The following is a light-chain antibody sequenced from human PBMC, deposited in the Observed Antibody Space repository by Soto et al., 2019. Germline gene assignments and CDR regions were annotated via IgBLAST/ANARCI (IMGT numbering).Light chain of an antibody. Sequence: QSVLTQPPSASGTPGQRVTISCSGSNSNIGSNTVNWYQQLPATAPKLLIYRNNQRPSGVPDRFSGSKSGTSASLVISGLRSEDEADYYCAAWDDSLSGYVFGTGTKLTVL. CDR2: RNN. J-gene: IGLJ1*01. CDR1: NSNIGSNT. CDR3: AAWDDSLSGYV. V-gene: IGLV1-47*01.